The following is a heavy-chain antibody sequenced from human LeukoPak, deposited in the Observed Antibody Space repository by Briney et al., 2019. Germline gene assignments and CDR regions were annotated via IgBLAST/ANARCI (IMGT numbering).Heavy chain of an antibody. D-gene: IGHD3-3*01. J-gene: IGHJ3*02. CDR1: GFTFSDYY. Sequence: GGSLRLSCAASGFTFSDYYMSWIRQAPGKGLEWVSYISSSGSTIYYADSVKGRFTISRDNAKNSLYLQMNSLRAEDTAVYYCARVRWFLEWLSPTSGAFDIWGQGTMVTVPS. V-gene: IGHV3-11*01. CDR3: ARVRWFLEWLSPTSGAFDI. CDR2: ISSSGSTI.